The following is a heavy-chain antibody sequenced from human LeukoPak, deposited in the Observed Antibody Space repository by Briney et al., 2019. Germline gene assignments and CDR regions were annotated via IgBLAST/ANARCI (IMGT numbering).Heavy chain of an antibody. Sequence: KPGGSLRLSCAASRVTFSTYGMHWVRQAPGKGLEWGAFIRYDGNNKYYADSVKCRFTISRDNSKNPLYLQMNSLRAEDTAIYYCAKEIWPTVTIPGRTYFDYWGQGALVTVSS. D-gene: IGHD4-17*01. CDR1: RVTFSTYG. CDR2: IRYDGNNK. V-gene: IGHV3-30*02. CDR3: AKEIWPTVTIPGRTYFDY. J-gene: IGHJ4*02.